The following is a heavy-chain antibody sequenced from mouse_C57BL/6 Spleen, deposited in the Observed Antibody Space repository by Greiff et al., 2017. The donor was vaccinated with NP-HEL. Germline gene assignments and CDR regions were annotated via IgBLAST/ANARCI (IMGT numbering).Heavy chain of an antibody. CDR1: GYAFSSSW. V-gene: IGHV1-82*01. CDR2: IYPGDGDT. CDR3: ARSDYDYDRAFAY. J-gene: IGHJ3*01. D-gene: IGHD2-4*01. Sequence: VKVVESGPELVKPGASVKISCKASGYAFSSSWMNWVKQRPGKGLEWIGRIYPGDGDTNYNGKFKGKATLTADKSASTAYMQLSSLTSEDSAVYFCARSDYDYDRAFAYWGQGTLVTGSA.